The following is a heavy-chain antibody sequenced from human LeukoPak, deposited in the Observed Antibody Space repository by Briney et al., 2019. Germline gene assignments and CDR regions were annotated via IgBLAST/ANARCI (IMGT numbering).Heavy chain of an antibody. Sequence: SETLSLTCTVSGGSISSYYWSWIRQPPGKGLEWIGYIYYSGSTNYNPSLKSRVTISVDTSKNQFSLKLSSVTAADTAVYYCARIGGTFAFDYWGQGTLATVSS. CDR2: IYYSGST. D-gene: IGHD4-23*01. V-gene: IGHV4-59*01. CDR1: GGSISSYY. J-gene: IGHJ4*02. CDR3: ARIGGTFAFDY.